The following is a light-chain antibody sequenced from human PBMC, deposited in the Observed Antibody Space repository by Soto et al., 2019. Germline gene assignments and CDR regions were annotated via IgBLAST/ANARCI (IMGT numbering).Light chain of an antibody. V-gene: IGKV3-11*01. CDR2: DAS. CDR1: QSIDTY. CDR3: QQRYNWPLT. Sequence: EIVLTQSPATLSSSPGERATRSCRASQSIDTYLAWYQQKPGQAPRLLIYDASDRATGIPARFSGSGSGTAFTLTISGLEPEDFALYSCQQRYNWPLTVGGGTRLESK. J-gene: IGKJ5*01.